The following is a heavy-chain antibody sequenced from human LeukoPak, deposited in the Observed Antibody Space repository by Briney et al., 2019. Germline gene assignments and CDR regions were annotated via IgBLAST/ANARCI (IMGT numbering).Heavy chain of an antibody. V-gene: IGHV3-21*01. CDR2: ISSGSTYI. CDR1: EFTFNSYS. CDR3: ARDPFYYDAAGSDDY. D-gene: IGHD3-22*01. J-gene: IGHJ4*02. Sequence: GGSLRLSCAASEFTFNSYSFNWIRQPPGGRLEWVSSISSGSTYIYYSDSVKGRFTVSGDNAKNSLFLQMNNLRAEDTAVYYCARDPFYYDAAGSDDYWGQGTLVTVSS.